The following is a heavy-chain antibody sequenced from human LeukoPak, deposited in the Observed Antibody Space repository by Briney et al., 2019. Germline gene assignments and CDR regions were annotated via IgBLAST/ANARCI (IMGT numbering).Heavy chain of an antibody. CDR1: GGSFSTSY. CDR2: IYYSGDT. J-gene: IGHJ4*02. Sequence: SETLSLTCTVSGGSFSTSYWSWIRQFPGKGLEWIGYIYYSGDTSYNPSLKSRVTISLDTSKNQFSLKLSSVTAADTAVYYCARDYGSRDGYFDYWGQGTLVTVSS. CDR3: ARDYGSRDGYFDY. V-gene: IGHV4-59*01. D-gene: IGHD3-10*01.